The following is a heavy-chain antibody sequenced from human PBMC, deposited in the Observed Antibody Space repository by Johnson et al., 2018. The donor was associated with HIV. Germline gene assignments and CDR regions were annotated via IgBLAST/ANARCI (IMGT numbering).Heavy chain of an antibody. CDR3: AKAIGGHDAFDI. D-gene: IGHD3-16*01. CDR1: GFTFSSYD. V-gene: IGHV3-23*04. J-gene: IGHJ3*02. Sequence: VQLVESGGGLVQPGGSLRLSCAASGFTFSSYDMHWVRQAPGKGLEWVSAISGSGGSTYYADSVKGRFTISRDNSKNTLYLQMNSLRAEDTAVYYCAKAIGGHDAFDIWGQGTMVTVSS. CDR2: ISGSGGST.